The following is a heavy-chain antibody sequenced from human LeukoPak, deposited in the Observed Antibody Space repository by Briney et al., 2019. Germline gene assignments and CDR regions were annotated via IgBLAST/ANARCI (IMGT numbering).Heavy chain of an antibody. V-gene: IGHV1-8*03. CDR2: MNPNSGNT. CDR3: ARSYYDFWSGHYAFDI. J-gene: IGHJ3*02. D-gene: IGHD3-3*01. CDR1: GYTFTSYD. Sequence: GAPVKVSCKASGYTFTSYDINWVRQATGQGLEWMGWMNPNSGNTGYAQKFQGRVTITRNTSISTAYMELSSLRSEDTAVYYCARSYYDFWSGHYAFDIWGQGTMVTVSS.